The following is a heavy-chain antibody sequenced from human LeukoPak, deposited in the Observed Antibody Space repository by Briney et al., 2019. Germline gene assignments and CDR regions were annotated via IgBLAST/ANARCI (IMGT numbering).Heavy chain of an antibody. J-gene: IGHJ4*02. Sequence: GGSLRLSCAASGFTFSSYGMHWVRQAPGKGPEWVAFIRYDGSNKYYADSVKGRFTISRDNSKNTLYLQMNSLRAEDTAVYYCAKKDYYDSSGYYDAFDYWGQGTLVTVSS. CDR2: IRYDGSNK. CDR3: AKKDYYDSSGYYDAFDY. D-gene: IGHD3-22*01. CDR1: GFTFSSYG. V-gene: IGHV3-30*02.